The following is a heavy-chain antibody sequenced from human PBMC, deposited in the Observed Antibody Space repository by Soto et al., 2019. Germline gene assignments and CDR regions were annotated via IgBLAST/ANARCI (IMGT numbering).Heavy chain of an antibody. CDR3: AKDSFLALNLEGVVVLGAKLGAFDI. J-gene: IGHJ3*02. D-gene: IGHD2-15*01. CDR2: ISGSGGST. Sequence: GGSLRLSCAASGFTFFNYAMSWVRQAPGEGLEWVSAISGSGGSTYYADSVKGRFTISRDNSKNTLYLQMNSLRAEDTAIFYCAKDSFLALNLEGVVVLGAKLGAFDIWGQGTMVTVSS. V-gene: IGHV3-23*01. CDR1: GFTFFNYA.